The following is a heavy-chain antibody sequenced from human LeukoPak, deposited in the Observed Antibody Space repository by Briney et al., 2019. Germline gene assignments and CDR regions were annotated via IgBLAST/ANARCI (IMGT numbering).Heavy chain of an antibody. V-gene: IGHV3-49*03. CDR3: TRSLDTAMVTEYWFDP. CDR1: GFTFGDYA. D-gene: IGHD5-18*01. J-gene: IGHJ5*02. CDR2: IRSKAYGGTT. Sequence: GGSLRLSCTASGFTFGDYAMSWFRQAPGKGLEWVGFIRSKAYGGTTEYAASVKGRFTISRDDSKSIAYLQMNSLKTEDTAVYYCTRSLDTAMVTEYWFDPWGQGTLVTVSS.